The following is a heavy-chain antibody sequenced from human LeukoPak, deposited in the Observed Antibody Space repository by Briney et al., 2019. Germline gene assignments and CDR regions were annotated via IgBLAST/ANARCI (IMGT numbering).Heavy chain of an antibody. CDR2: INPSSGGT. CDR3: ARDDNSDYYSGP. D-gene: IGHD3-22*01. Sequence: ASVKVSCKVSGYSFTSNYIHWVRQAPGQGLEWMGRINPSSGGTNYAQKFQGRVTMTRDTSITTAYMELSRLRSDDTAVYYCARDDNSDYYSGPWGQGTLVTVSS. V-gene: IGHV1-2*06. J-gene: IGHJ5*02. CDR1: GYSFTSNY.